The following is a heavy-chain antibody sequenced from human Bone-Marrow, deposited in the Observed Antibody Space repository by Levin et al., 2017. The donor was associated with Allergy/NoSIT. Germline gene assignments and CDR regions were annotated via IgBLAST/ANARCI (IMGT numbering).Heavy chain of an antibody. D-gene: IGHD3-10*01. J-gene: IGHJ4*02. CDR2: IYYSGST. CDR3: ARSHGVDYYGSGRPLDY. V-gene: IGHV4-61*01. Sequence: SETLSLTCTVSGDSVSSGSYYWSWIRQPPGKGLEWIGYIYYSGSTNYNPSLKSRVTISVDTSKNQFSLKLSSVTAADTAVYYCARSHGVDYYGSGRPLDYWGQGTLVTVSS. CDR1: GDSVSSGSYY.